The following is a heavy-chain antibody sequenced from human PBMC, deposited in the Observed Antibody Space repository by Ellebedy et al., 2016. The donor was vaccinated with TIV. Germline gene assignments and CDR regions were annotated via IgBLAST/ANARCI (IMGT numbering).Heavy chain of an antibody. CDR3: VREIQGGQGDMDA. D-gene: IGHD5-18*01. CDR1: GFTFRNYH. V-gene: IGHV3-33*01. J-gene: IGHJ6*02. CDR2: IWSNGRLK. Sequence: GESLKISCAVSGFTFRNYHMHWVRQAPGKGPEWVALIWSNGRLKYYADSVKGRFTLSRDNLKNTVYLQMDSLRADDSAVYYCVREIQGGQGDMDAWGQGTTVTVSS.